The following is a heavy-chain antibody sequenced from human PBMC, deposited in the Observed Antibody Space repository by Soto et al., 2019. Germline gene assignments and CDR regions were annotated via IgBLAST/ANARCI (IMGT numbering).Heavy chain of an antibody. V-gene: IGHV4-39*01. CDR2: VYYNENT. Sequence: SETLSLTCTVSGGSISSFAYYWGWIRQPPGKGLEWIGTVYYNENTYYNPSLKSRVTISVDTAKNQFSLNLRSVTAADTAIYFCARRERYYGSPGWFDPWGQGTLVTV. CDR1: GGSISSFAYY. CDR3: ARRERYYGSPGWFDP. D-gene: IGHD3-10*01. J-gene: IGHJ5*02.